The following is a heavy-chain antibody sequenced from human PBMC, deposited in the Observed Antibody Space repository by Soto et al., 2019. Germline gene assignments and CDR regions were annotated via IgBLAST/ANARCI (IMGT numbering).Heavy chain of an antibody. Sequence: LSLTCTVSGGSMSSYYWSWIWRPPGKGLEWLGSVLHSGSTKYNPSVKSRVTISIDMSKNQFSLNLRSVTAADTAIYYCARAPAGDSGGYFDSWGQGILVTVSS. D-gene: IGHD2-15*01. CDR2: VLHSGST. V-gene: IGHV4-59*01. CDR1: GGSMSSYY. CDR3: ARAPAGDSGGYFDS. J-gene: IGHJ4*02.